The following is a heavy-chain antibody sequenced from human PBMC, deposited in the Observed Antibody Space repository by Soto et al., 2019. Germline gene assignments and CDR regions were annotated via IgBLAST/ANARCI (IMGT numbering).Heavy chain of an antibody. CDR1: GGSSSSSSYY. Sequence: SETLSLTCTVSGGSSSSSSYYWGWIRQPPGKGLEWIGSIYYSGSTYYNPSLKSRVTISVDTSKNQFSLKLSSVTAADTAVYYCARHNSDSSGWDYWWFDPWGQGTLVTVSS. V-gene: IGHV4-39*01. J-gene: IGHJ5*02. D-gene: IGHD6-19*01. CDR3: ARHNSDSSGWDYWWFDP. CDR2: IYYSGST.